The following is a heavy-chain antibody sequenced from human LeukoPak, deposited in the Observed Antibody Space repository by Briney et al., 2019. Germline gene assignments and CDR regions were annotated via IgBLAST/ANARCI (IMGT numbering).Heavy chain of an antibody. Sequence: GESLKVSCKASGYTFTGYYMHWVRQAPGQGPEWMGWVKTNSGDTKYAQKFQGRVTMTRDTSTSTAYMELSRLRSDDTAVYYCARDSDTAMADYWGQGTLVTVSS. CDR3: ARDSDTAMADY. J-gene: IGHJ4*02. D-gene: IGHD5-18*01. V-gene: IGHV1-2*02. CDR1: GYTFTGYY. CDR2: VKTNSGDT.